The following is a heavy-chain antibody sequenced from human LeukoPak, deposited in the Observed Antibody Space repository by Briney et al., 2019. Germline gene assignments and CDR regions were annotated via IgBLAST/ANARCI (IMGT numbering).Heavy chain of an antibody. D-gene: IGHD5-18*01. CDR2: IYYSGST. CDR3: ARAASLPMVTPDFDY. J-gene: IGHJ4*02. Sequence: SETLSLTCTVSGGSISSYYWSWIRQPPGKGLEWLGYIYYSGSTNYNPSLKSRVTISVDTSKNQFSLKPSSVTAADTAVYYCARAASLPMVTPDFDYWGQGTLVTVSS. CDR1: GGSISSYY. V-gene: IGHV4-59*01.